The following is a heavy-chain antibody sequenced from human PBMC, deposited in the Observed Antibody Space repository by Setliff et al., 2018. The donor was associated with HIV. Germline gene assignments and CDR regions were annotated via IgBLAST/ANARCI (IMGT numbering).Heavy chain of an antibody. Sequence: PSETLSLTCTVSGDSIISYYWSWLRQPAGKGLEWIGHIYTNGRTNYNPSLKSRVTMSTDTSKNQFSLKLTSVTAADTAVYYCARLPRTTVVVGNWYFDLWGRGTLVTVSS. V-gene: IGHV4-4*07. CDR2: IYTNGRT. D-gene: IGHD4-17*01. CDR1: GDSIISYY. J-gene: IGHJ2*01. CDR3: ARLPRTTVVVGNWYFDL.